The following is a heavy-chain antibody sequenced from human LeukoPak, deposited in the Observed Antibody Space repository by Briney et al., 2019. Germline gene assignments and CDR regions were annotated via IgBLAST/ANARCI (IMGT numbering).Heavy chain of an antibody. Sequence: PGGSLRLSCAASGFTFSSYSMNWVRQAPGKGLEWVSSISSSSSYIYYADSAKGRFTISRDNAKNSLYLQMNSLRAEDTAVYYCAREYRYFDWETFDPWGQGTLVTVSS. D-gene: IGHD3-9*01. CDR2: ISSSSSYI. J-gene: IGHJ5*02. CDR3: AREYRYFDWETFDP. V-gene: IGHV3-21*01. CDR1: GFTFSSYS.